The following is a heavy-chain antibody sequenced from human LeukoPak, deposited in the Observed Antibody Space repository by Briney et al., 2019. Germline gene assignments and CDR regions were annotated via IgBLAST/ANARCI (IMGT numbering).Heavy chain of an antibody. CDR2: IYYGGST. J-gene: IGHJ4*02. D-gene: IGHD6-19*01. Sequence: PVGSLRLSCETSGFSFSGAWLSWVRQAPGKGLEWIGSIYYGGSTYYNPSLKSRVTISVDTSKNQFSLKLSSVTAADTAVYYCARSHPAHIAVAVPFDYWGQGTLVTVSS. V-gene: IGHV4-38-2*01. CDR3: ARSHPAHIAVAVPFDY. CDR1: GFSFSGAW.